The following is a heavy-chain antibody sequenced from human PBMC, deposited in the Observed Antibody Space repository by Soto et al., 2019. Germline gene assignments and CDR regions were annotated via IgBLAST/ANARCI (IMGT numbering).Heavy chain of an antibody. CDR3: ASIGNPDASPYFDY. D-gene: IGHD2-2*01. V-gene: IGHV4-31*03. CDR1: GGSISVGVYY. CDR2: TYQTGST. Sequence: QVQLQESGPGLVKPSQTLSLTCTVSGGSISVGVYYWNWIRQLPGKGPEWIGYTYQTGSTCYNPSLGSRVTISVDPSKNQFSLRLSSVTAADTAVYYCASIGNPDASPYFDYWGQGPLVTVSS. J-gene: IGHJ4*02.